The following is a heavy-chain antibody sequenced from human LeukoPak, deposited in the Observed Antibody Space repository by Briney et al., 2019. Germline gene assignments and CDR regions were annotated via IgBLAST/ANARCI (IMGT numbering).Heavy chain of an antibody. CDR1: GGTFSSYA. D-gene: IGHD6-13*01. J-gene: IGHJ5*02. V-gene: IGHV1-69*05. CDR3: ARRDLPGIAAAGTTSGFDP. CDR2: IIPIFGTA. Sequence: ASVKVSCKASGGTFSSYAISWVRQAPGRGLEWMGGIIPIFGTANYAQKFQGRVTITTDESTSTAYMELSSLRSEDTAVYYCARRDLPGIAAAGTTSGFDPWGQGTLVTVSS.